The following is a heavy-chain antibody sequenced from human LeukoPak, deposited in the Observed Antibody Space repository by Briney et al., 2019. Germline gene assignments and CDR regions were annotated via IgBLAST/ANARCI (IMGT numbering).Heavy chain of an antibody. Sequence: GGSLRLSCAASGFTFDDYTMHWVRQAPGKGLEWVSLISWDGGSKYADSVKGRFTISRDNSKNSLYLQMNSLRTEDTALYYCAKEGDGYAYYFDYWGQGTLVTVSA. J-gene: IGHJ4*02. V-gene: IGHV3-43*01. D-gene: IGHD5-24*01. CDR1: GFTFDDYT. CDR2: ISWDGGS. CDR3: AKEGDGYAYYFDY.